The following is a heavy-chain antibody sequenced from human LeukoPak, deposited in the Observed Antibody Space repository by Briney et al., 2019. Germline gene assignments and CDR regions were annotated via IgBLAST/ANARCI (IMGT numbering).Heavy chain of an antibody. D-gene: IGHD7-27*01. V-gene: IGHV4-59*02. CDR2: IYHTGST. CDR3: ASRKLGNDY. J-gene: IGHJ4*02. Sequence: PSETLSLTCTISGGSVSDYYWSWIRQPPGKGLEWIGYIYHTGSTSYSPSLKSRVTISADTSQDQFSLKLSSVTAADTAVYYCASRKLGNDYWGQGTLVTVSS. CDR1: GGSVSDYY.